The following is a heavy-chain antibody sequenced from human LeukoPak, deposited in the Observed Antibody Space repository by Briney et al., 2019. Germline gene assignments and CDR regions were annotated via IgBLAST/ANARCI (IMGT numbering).Heavy chain of an antibody. CDR1: GGSISPYY. Sequence: PSETLSLTCSVSGGSISPYYWSWLRQSPKKGLEWIGYIYYSGNTNYNPSLKSRVTISVDTSKNQVYLNLSSVTAADTAVYYCAKVGGAGHFEYWGQGTLVTVSS. CDR3: AKVGGAGHFEY. CDR2: IYYSGNT. J-gene: IGHJ4*02. V-gene: IGHV4-59*01. D-gene: IGHD1-26*01.